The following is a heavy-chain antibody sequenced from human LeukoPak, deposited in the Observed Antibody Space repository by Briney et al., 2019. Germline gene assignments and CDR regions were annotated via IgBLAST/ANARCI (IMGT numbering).Heavy chain of an antibody. CDR1: GGSISSGSYY. CDR3: AREDTRYYYGSGSLTLDY. J-gene: IGHJ4*02. CDR2: IYTSGST. V-gene: IGHV4-61*02. D-gene: IGHD3-10*01. Sequence: SQTLSLTCTVSGGSISSGSYYWSWIRQPAGKGLESIGRIYTSGSTNYNPSLKSRVTISVDTSKNQFSLKLSSVTAADTAVYYCAREDTRYYYGSGSLTLDYWGQGTLVTVSS.